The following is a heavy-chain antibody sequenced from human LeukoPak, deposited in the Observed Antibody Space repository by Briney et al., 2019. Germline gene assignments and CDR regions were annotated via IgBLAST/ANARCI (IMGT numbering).Heavy chain of an antibody. D-gene: IGHD2-21*02. V-gene: IGHV1-69*04. Sequence: SVKVSCKASGGTFSSYAISCVRQAPGQGLEWMGRIIPILGIANYAQKFQGRVTITADKSTSTVYLELSSLRTEDTAVYYCARVKGDVVYGGEGTLVTVPS. CDR3: ARVKGDVVY. CDR2: IIPILGIA. CDR1: GGTFSSYA. J-gene: IGHJ4*02.